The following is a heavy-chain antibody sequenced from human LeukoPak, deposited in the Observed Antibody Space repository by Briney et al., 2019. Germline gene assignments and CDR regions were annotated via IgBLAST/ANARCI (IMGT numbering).Heavy chain of an antibody. CDR3: ARAVYGGKGDNWLDP. Sequence: GGSLRLSCAASGFTFSSYEMNWVRQAPGKGLEWVSYISSSGSTIYYADSVKGRFTISRDNAKNSLYLQMNSLRAEDTAVYYCARAVYGGKGDNWLDPWGQGTLVTVSS. CDR2: ISSSGSTI. CDR1: GFTFSSYE. J-gene: IGHJ5*02. D-gene: IGHD4-23*01. V-gene: IGHV3-48*03.